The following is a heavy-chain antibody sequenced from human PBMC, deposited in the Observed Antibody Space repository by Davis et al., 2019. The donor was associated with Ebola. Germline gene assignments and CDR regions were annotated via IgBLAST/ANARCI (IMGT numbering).Heavy chain of an antibody. CDR1: GFTFSSYG. J-gene: IGHJ4*02. D-gene: IGHD3/OR15-3a*01. Sequence: GESLKISCAASGFTFSSYGMHWVRQAPGKGLEWVAVISYDGSNKYYADSVKGRFTISRDNSKNTLYLQMNSLRAEDTAVYYCAKDLDGGHFDYWGQGTLVTVSS. CDR3: AKDLDGGHFDY. CDR2: ISYDGSNK. V-gene: IGHV3-30*18.